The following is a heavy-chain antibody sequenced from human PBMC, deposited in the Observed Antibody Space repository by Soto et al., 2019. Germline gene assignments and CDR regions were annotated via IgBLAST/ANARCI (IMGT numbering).Heavy chain of an antibody. J-gene: IGHJ6*02. CDR1: GGSINSYY. CDR3: ASSNIAAAGFYYYGMDV. CDR2: IYYSGST. Sequence: PSETLSLTCTVSGGSINSYYWSWIRQPPGKGLEWIGYIYYSGSTNYNPSLKSRVTISVDTSKNQFSLNLSSVTAADTAVYYCASSNIAAAGFYYYGMDVWGRGTTVTVSS. V-gene: IGHV4-59*01. D-gene: IGHD6-13*01.